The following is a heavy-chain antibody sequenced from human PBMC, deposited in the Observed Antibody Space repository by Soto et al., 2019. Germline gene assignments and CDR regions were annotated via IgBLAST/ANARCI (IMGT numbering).Heavy chain of an antibody. CDR2: IYYTGST. J-gene: IGHJ4*02. D-gene: IGHD1-26*01. CDR3: ATSLVTSRTRVDY. CDR1: GGSIYTGGFY. V-gene: IGHV4-31*03. Sequence: QVQLQESGPGLVKPSQTLALTCTVSGGSIYTGGFYWSWIRQLPGKGLEWLGYIYYTGSTQYTPSLKSRLTISTETSDNQFSVALTSVTAADTAVYSCATSLVTSRTRVDYWGQGPLVTVSS.